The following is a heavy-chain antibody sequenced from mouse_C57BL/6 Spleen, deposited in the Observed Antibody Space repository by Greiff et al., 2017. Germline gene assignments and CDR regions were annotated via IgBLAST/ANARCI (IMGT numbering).Heavy chain of an antibody. CDR1: GYSITSGYY. Sequence: EVQVVESGPGLVKPSQSLSLTCSVTGYSITSGYYWNWIRQFPGNKLEWMGYISYDGSNNYNPSLKNRISITRDTSKNQFFLKLNSVTTEDTATYYCARVLYWYFDVWGTGTTVTVSS. J-gene: IGHJ1*03. V-gene: IGHV3-6*01. D-gene: IGHD1-1*01. CDR2: ISYDGSN. CDR3: ARVLYWYFDV.